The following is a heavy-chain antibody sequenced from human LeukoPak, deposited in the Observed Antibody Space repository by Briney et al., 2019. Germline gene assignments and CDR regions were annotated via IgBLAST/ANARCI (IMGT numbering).Heavy chain of an antibody. CDR3: AKDRLVQGVYDY. CDR2: ISGSGGST. J-gene: IGHJ4*02. D-gene: IGHD3-10*01. CDR1: GFTLSSYA. V-gene: IGHV3-23*01. Sequence: GGSLRLSCAASGFTLSSYAMSWVRQAPGKGLEWVSAISGSGGSTYYADSVKGRFTISRDNSKNTLYLQMNSLRAEDTAVYYCAKDRLVQGVYDYWGQGTLVTVSS.